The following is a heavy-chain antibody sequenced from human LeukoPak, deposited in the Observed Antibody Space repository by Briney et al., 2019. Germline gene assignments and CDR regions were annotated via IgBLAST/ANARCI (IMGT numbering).Heavy chain of an antibody. Sequence: GGSLRLSCAASGFTFSSYAMHWVRQAPGKGLEWVAVISYDGSNKYYADSVKGRFTISRDNSKNTLYLQMNSLRAEDTAVYYCARDHRYYYDSSRGDDAFDIWGQGTMVTVSS. CDR2: ISYDGSNK. CDR1: GFTFSSYA. J-gene: IGHJ3*02. D-gene: IGHD3-22*01. CDR3: ARDHRYYYDSSRGDDAFDI. V-gene: IGHV3-30-3*01.